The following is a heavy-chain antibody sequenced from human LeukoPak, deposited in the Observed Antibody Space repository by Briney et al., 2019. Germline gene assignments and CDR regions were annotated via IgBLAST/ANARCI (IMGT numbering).Heavy chain of an antibody. CDR1: GYSFTSYW. J-gene: IGHJ5*02. V-gene: IGHV5-51*01. CDR2: IYPGDSRS. D-gene: IGHD6-13*01. CDR3: ACRDLTSTWSFP. Sequence: GESLKISCQGFGYSFTSYWIGWVRQMPGKGMEWMGVIYPGDSRSRYNPSFQGQVTISVDKSINTAYLQWVSLRASDSAMYYCACRDLTSTWSFPWGQGTLVTVSS.